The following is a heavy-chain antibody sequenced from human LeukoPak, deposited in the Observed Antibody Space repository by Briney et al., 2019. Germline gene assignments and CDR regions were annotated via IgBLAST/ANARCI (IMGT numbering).Heavy chain of an antibody. CDR1: GFTFSSSA. CDR2: ISGSGGST. J-gene: IGHJ5*02. V-gene: IGHV3-23*01. CDR3: AKGGIGEAGSTDT. D-gene: IGHD6-13*01. Sequence: PGGSLRLSCAASGFTFSSSAMSWVRQAPGKGLEWVSAISGSGGSTYYADSVRGRFTISRENSRNTVFLQINSLRAEDTAIYYCAKGGIGEAGSTDTWGQGTLVTVSS.